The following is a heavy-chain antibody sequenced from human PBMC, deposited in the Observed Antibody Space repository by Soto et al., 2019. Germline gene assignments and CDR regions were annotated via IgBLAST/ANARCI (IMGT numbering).Heavy chain of an antibody. CDR3: ASHSGSSPEGRYYYGMDV. J-gene: IGHJ6*02. CDR2: LLPIFGTA. D-gene: IGHD1-26*01. V-gene: IGHV1-69*12. CDR1: GGTFSSYA. Sequence: QVQLVQSGAEVKKPGSSVKVSCKASGGTFSSYAISWVRQAPGQGLEWMGGLLPIFGTADYAQKFQGRVTITADESTSTAYMELSSLRSGDTAVYYCASHSGSSPEGRYYYGMDVWGQGTTVTVSS.